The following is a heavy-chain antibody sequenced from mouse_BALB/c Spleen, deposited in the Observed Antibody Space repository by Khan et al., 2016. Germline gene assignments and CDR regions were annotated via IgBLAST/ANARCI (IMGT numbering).Heavy chain of an antibody. CDR3: TKYSRFYFDY. CDR1: GDSITSGF. CDR2: ISYSGNT. Sequence: EVQLQESGPSLVKPSQTLSLTCSVTGDSITSGFWNWIRKFPGNKLEYMGYISYSGNTFYNPSLKSRISITRDTSKNQYSLQLNSVTTEDTATYYCTKYSRFYFDYWGQGTTLTVSS. V-gene: IGHV3-8*02. J-gene: IGHJ2*01.